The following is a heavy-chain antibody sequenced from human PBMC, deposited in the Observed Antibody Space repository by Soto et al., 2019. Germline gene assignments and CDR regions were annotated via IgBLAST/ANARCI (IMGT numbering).Heavy chain of an antibody. CDR2: IYYSGST. CDR3: ARDRPHYGSGSYTVESLDY. Sequence: QVQLQESGPGLVKPSQTLSLTCTVSGGSISSGGYYWSWIRQHPGKGLEWIGYIYYSGSTYYNPSLKSRVTISVDTSKNQFSQKLSSVTAADTAVYYCARDRPHYGSGSYTVESLDYWGQGTLVTVSS. J-gene: IGHJ4*02. V-gene: IGHV4-31*03. D-gene: IGHD3-10*01. CDR1: GGSISSGGYY.